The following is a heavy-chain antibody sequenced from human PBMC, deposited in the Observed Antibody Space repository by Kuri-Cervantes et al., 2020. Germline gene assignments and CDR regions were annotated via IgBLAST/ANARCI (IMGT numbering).Heavy chain of an antibody. D-gene: IGHD2-21*02. Sequence: GESLKISCAASGFTFSSYAMSWVRQAPGKGLEWVSAISGSGGSTYYADSVKGRFTISRDNSKNTLYLQMNSLRAEDTAVYYCAKDLPISYCGGDCYSHYGMDVWGQGTTVTVSS. CDR2: ISGSGGST. CDR1: GFTFSSYA. V-gene: IGHV3-23*01. J-gene: IGHJ6*02. CDR3: AKDLPISYCGGDCYSHYGMDV.